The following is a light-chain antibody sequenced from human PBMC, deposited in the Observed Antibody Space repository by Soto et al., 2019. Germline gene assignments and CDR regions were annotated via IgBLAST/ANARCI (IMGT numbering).Light chain of an antibody. J-gene: IGKJ4*01. CDR3: KQYSTYPPT. V-gene: IGKV1-5*03. CDR1: QSISTW. CDR2: KAS. Sequence: DIQMTQSPSTLSASVGDRVTITCRASQSISTWLAWYQQKPGKAPKLLIYKASSLEGGVPSRFGGSGSGTLFNITISSLHPDDFATYYCKQYSTYPPTFGGGTPVDIK.